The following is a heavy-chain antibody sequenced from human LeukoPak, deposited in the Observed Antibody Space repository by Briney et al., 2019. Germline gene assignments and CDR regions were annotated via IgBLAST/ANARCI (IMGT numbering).Heavy chain of an antibody. CDR1: GFTFNFYW. Sequence: GGSLRLSCAASGFTFNFYWMSWVRQAPGKGLEWVATIKRDGTEKYYVDPVKGRFTISRDNAKNSLYLQMNSLRVEDTAVYYCARLVGDRTIYDYWGQGALVTVSS. CDR3: ARLVGDRTIYDY. CDR2: IKRDGTEK. V-gene: IGHV3-7*01. J-gene: IGHJ4*02. D-gene: IGHD1-26*01.